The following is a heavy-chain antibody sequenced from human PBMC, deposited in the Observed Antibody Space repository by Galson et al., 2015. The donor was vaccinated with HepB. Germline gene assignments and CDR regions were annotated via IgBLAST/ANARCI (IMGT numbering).Heavy chain of an antibody. CDR2: ISSSSSTI. V-gene: IGHV3-48*01. CDR1: GFTFSSYS. CDR3: ASRRRDNFDY. D-gene: IGHD2-15*01. Sequence: SLRLSCAASGFTFSSYSMNWVRQAPGKGLEWVSYISSSSSTIYYADSVKGRFTISRDNAKNSLYLQMNSLRAEDTAVYYCASRRRDNFDYWGQGTLVTVSS. J-gene: IGHJ4*02.